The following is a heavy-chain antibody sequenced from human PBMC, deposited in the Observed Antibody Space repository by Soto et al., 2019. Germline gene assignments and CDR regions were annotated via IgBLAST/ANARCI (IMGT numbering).Heavy chain of an antibody. CDR1: GFSLSTSGVG. Sequence: SGPTLVNPTQTLTMTCTFSGFSLSTSGVGVGWIRQPPGKALEWLALIYWDDDKRYSPSLKRRLTITKDTSQNQVVLTMTNMDPVDTATYYCAHRRDSSGYYFGAFDYWGQGTLVTVSS. D-gene: IGHD3-22*01. CDR3: AHRRDSSGYYFGAFDY. J-gene: IGHJ4*02. V-gene: IGHV2-5*02. CDR2: IYWDDDK.